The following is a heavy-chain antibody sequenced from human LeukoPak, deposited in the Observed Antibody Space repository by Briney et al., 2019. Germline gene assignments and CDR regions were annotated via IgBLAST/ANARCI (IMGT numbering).Heavy chain of an antibody. Sequence: PSETLSLTCTVSGDSIIGYYWSWIRQPAGKGLEWIGRIYTSGTTIYNPSLKSRVTMSMDTSTNQFSLKLASLTAADTAMYYCAREFTMARGVEFCYYMDVWGKGTTVTVSS. V-gene: IGHV4-4*07. CDR1: GDSIIGYY. CDR2: IYTSGTT. J-gene: IGHJ6*03. D-gene: IGHD3-10*01. CDR3: AREFTMARGVEFCYYMDV.